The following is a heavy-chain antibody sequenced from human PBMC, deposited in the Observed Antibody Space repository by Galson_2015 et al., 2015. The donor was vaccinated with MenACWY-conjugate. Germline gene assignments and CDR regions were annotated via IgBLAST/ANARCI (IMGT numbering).Heavy chain of an antibody. D-gene: IGHD2/OR15-2a*01. J-gene: IGHJ6*02. Sequence: SLRLSCAASGFTFSTYSTHWVRQAPGKGLEWVAVISDHGTYTYYADSVKGRFTISRDNSKNTVYLQMNSLRVEDTALFYCARISVPMSRTGNRAFASYSMDVWGQGTPVTVSS. V-gene: IGHV3-30*04. CDR3: ARISVPMSRTGNRAFASYSMDV. CDR2: ISDHGTYT. CDR1: GFTFSTYS.